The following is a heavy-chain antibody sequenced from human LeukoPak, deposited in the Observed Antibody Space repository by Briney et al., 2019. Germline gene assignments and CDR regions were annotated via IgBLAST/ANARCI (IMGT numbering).Heavy chain of an antibody. Sequence: ASVKVSCKASGYTFTGYYIHWVRQAPGQGLEWMGWINPNSGGTNYAQKFQGRVTMTRDTSISTAHMELSRLRSDDTAVYYCARGENFYDSSAYYQGDACDIWGQGTMVTVSS. V-gene: IGHV1-2*02. D-gene: IGHD3-22*01. CDR2: INPNSGGT. J-gene: IGHJ3*02. CDR1: GYTFTGYY. CDR3: ARGENFYDSSAYYQGDACDI.